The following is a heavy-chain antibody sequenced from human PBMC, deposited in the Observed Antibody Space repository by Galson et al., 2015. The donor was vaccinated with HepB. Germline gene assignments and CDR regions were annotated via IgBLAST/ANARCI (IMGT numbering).Heavy chain of an antibody. CDR3: AHSGAVAGSDDFDY. V-gene: IGHV2-5*02. J-gene: IGHJ4*02. Sequence: PALVKPTQTLTLTCTFSGFSLSTSGVGVGWIRQPPGKALEWLALIYWDDDKRYSPSLKSRLTITKDTSKNQVVLTMTNMDPVDTATYYCAHSGAVAGSDDFDYWGQGTLVTVSS. CDR1: GFSLSTSGVG. D-gene: IGHD6-19*01. CDR2: IYWDDDK.